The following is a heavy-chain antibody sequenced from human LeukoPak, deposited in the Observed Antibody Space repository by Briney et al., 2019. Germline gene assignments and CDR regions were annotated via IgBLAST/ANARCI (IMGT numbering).Heavy chain of an antibody. CDR2: IKQGGSEK. CDR1: GFTVNNYW. V-gene: IGHV3-7*01. CDR3: ARDPFEH. J-gene: IGHJ4*02. Sequence: QTGGSLRLSCAASGFTVNNYWMTWVRQAPGKGLEWVASIKQGGSEKFYVDSVKGRFTMSRDNAENSLYLQMSSLRVEDTAVYYCARDPFEHWGQGTLVTVSS.